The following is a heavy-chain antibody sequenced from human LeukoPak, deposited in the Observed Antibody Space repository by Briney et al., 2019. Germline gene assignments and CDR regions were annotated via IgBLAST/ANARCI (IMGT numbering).Heavy chain of an antibody. CDR3: ASPRGSRSEQHLVWFDP. D-gene: IGHD6-13*01. CDR1: GYTFTSYY. V-gene: IGHV1-46*01. CDR2: INPSGGST. Sequence: GASVKVSCKASGYTFTSYYMHWVRQAPGQGLEWMGKINPSGGSTIYAHKFQGRVTMTRDTSISTAYMELSRLRSDDTAVYYCASPRGSRSEQHLVWFDPWGQGTLVTVSS. J-gene: IGHJ5*02.